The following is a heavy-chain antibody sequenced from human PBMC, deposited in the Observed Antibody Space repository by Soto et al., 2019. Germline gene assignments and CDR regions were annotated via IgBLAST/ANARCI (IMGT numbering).Heavy chain of an antibody. CDR3: AKDGMSGDYFFASCGEYYFDY. Sequence: EVQLLESGGGLVQPGGSLRLSCAASGFTFSSYAMSWVRQAPGKGLEWVSAISGSGGSTYYADSVKGRFTISRDNSKNTLYLQMNSLRAEDTAVYYCAKDGMSGDYFFASCGEYYFDYWGQGTLVTVSS. D-gene: IGHD4-17*01. CDR2: ISGSGGST. V-gene: IGHV3-23*01. J-gene: IGHJ4*02. CDR1: GFTFSSYA.